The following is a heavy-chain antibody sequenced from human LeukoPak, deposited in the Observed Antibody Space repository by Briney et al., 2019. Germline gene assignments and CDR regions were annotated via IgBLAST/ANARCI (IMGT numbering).Heavy chain of an antibody. Sequence: GGSLRLSCAASGFTFSTYIMNWVRQAPGKGLEWLSSLSSDSFSIYYADSVKGRFTISRDNAKNSLYLQMNSLRAEDTAMYYCAGRDAFDIWGQGTMVTVSS. V-gene: IGHV3-48*01. CDR2: LSSDSFSI. CDR3: AGRDAFDI. J-gene: IGHJ3*02. CDR1: GFTFSTYI.